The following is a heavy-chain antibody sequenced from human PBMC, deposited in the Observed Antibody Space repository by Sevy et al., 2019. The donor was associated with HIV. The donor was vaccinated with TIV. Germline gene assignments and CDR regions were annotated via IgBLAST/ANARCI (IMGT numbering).Heavy chain of an antibody. CDR2: IYYSGST. CDR1: GGSISSYY. D-gene: IGHD1-26*01. V-gene: IGHV4-59*01. J-gene: IGHJ4*02. CDR3: AREMCERGSYGGREYYFDY. Sequence: SETLSLTCTVSGGSISSYYWSWIRQPPGKGLEWIGYIYYSGSTNYNPSLKSRVTISVDTSKNQFSLKLSSVTAADTAVYYCAREMCERGSYGGREYYFDYWGQGTLVTVSS.